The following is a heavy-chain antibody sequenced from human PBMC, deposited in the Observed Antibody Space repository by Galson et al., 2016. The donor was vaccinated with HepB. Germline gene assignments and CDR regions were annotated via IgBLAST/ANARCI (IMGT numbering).Heavy chain of an antibody. CDR3: VREKGATMSRVTIRPQYQYGMDV. J-gene: IGHJ6*02. CDR1: GFTFSIYW. D-gene: IGHD4-11*01. Sequence: SLRLSCAASGFTFSIYWMSWVRQAPGKGLEWVANIKQDGSEKYYVDSMKGRFTISRDNAKNSMYLQMNSLRAEDTAVYYCVREKGATMSRVTIRPQYQYGMDVWGQGTTVTVSS. CDR2: IKQDGSEK. V-gene: IGHV3-7*03.